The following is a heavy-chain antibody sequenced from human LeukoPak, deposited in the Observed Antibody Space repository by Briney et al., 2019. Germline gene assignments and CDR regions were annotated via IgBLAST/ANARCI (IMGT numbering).Heavy chain of an antibody. V-gene: IGHV4-4*07. J-gene: IGHJ5*02. Sequence: SETLSLTCTVSGGSISSYYWSWIRQPPGKGLEGIGRIYTSGSTNYNPSLKSRVTMSVDTSKHQFSLKLSSVTAADTAVYYCARDDCSSTSCYNPGWFDPWGQGTLVTVS. CDR1: GGSISSYY. CDR2: IYTSGST. CDR3: ARDDCSSTSCYNPGWFDP. D-gene: IGHD2-2*02.